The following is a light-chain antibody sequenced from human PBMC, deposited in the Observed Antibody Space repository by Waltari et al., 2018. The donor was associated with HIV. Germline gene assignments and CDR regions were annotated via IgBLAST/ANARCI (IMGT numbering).Light chain of an antibody. CDR1: QSVNNY. CDR3: QQRNNWPIT. CDR2: GAS. V-gene: IGKV3-11*01. Sequence: EIVLTQSPATLSLSPGERATLSCRASQSVNNYLAWYQQKPGQAPRLLSYGASSRATGIPARFSGSGSGTDFTLTISSLEPGDFGVYYCQQRNNWPITFGQGTRLEIK. J-gene: IGKJ5*01.